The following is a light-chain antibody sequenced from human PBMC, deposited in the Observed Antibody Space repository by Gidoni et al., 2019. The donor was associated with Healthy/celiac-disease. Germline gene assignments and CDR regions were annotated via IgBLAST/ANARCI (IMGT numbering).Light chain of an antibody. CDR3: SLYTSSVYV. Sequence: QSALTQPPPVSGSPGQSVTISCTGTSSDVGSYNRVSWYQQPPGTAPKLMIYEVSNRPSGVPDRFSGSKSGNTASLTISGLQAEDEADYYCSLYTSSVYVFGTGTKVTVL. V-gene: IGLV2-18*01. CDR2: EVS. J-gene: IGLJ1*01. CDR1: SSDVGSYNR.